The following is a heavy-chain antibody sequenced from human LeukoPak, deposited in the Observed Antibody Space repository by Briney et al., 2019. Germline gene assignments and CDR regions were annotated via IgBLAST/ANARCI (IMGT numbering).Heavy chain of an antibody. CDR1: GGTFSSYA. CDR3: ATSESGRSWDWFAP. Sequence: SVKVSCKASGGTFSSYAISWVRQAPGQGLEWMGGLTQFFRRTNYTQKFQGRLTITTDESSSTAYMELSDLRSDDTAIYYCATSESGRSWDWFAPWGQGTLVTVSS. CDR2: LTQFFRRT. D-gene: IGHD3-10*01. V-gene: IGHV1-69*05. J-gene: IGHJ5*02.